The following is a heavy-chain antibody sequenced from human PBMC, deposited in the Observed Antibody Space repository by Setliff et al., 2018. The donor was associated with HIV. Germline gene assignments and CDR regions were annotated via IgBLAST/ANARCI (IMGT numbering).Heavy chain of an antibody. CDR2: IYHSGST. Sequence: SETLSLTCAASGYSISSGYYWGWIRQPPGKGLEWIGSIYHSGSTHYNPSLKSRVTISVDTSKNQFSLKLSSVTAADTAVYYCARLSPQYSGYDSGAFGYWGQGTLVTVSS. CDR1: GYSISSGYY. D-gene: IGHD5-12*01. J-gene: IGHJ4*02. CDR3: ARLSPQYSGYDSGAFGY. V-gene: IGHV4-38-2*01.